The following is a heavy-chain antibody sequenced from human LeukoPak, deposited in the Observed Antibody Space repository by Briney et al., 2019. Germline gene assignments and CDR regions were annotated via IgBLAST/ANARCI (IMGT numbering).Heavy chain of an antibody. CDR2: ISGSGGST. V-gene: IGHV3-23*01. CDR1: GFTFSSYA. CDR3: ANAAFPNCSSTSCYTPFDY. Sequence: LAGGSLRLSCAASGFTFSSYAMSWVRQAPGKGLEWVSAISGSGGSTYYADSVKGRFTISRDNSKNTLYLQMNGLRAEDTAVYYCANAAFPNCSSTSCYTPFDYWGQGTLVTVSS. J-gene: IGHJ4*02. D-gene: IGHD2-2*02.